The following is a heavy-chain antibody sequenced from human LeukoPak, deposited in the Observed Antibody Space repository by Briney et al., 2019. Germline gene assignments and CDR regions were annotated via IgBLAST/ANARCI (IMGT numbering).Heavy chain of an antibody. D-gene: IGHD3-9*01. CDR2: IRYDGSNK. CDR3: ARAGGYFDWFPTGYFDY. CDR1: GFTFSSHG. V-gene: IGHV3-30*02. Sequence: GGSLRLSCAASGFTFSSHGMHWVRQAPGKGLEWVAFIRYDGSNKYYADSVKGRFTISRDNSKNTLYLQMNSLRAEDTAVYYCARAGGYFDWFPTGYFDYWGQGTLVTVSS. J-gene: IGHJ4*02.